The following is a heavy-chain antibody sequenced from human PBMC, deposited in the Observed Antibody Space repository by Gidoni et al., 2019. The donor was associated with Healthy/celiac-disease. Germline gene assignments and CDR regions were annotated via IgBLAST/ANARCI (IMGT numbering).Heavy chain of an antibody. V-gene: IGHV3-43*01. J-gene: IGHJ3*02. CDR3: AKDIGGLDSSGSYYASDAFDI. CDR2: IIWDGGST. D-gene: IGHD1-26*01. Sequence: EVQLVESGGVVVQPGGSLRLSCAAYGFTFDDYTQHWVRQAPGKGLWWVALIIWDGGSTYYADSVKGRFTISRDNSKNSLYLQMNSLRTEDTALYYCAKDIGGLDSSGSYYASDAFDIWGQGTMVTVSS. CDR1: GFTFDDYT.